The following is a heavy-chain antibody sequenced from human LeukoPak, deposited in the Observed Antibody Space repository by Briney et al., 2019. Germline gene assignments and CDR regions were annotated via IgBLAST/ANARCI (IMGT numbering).Heavy chain of an antibody. Sequence: PGGSLRLSCAASGFTFSSYSMNWIRQPPGKGLEWMGYIYNSGSTNYNPSLKSRVTISVDKSKNQFSLKLSSVTAADTAVYYCARDERFGEGATGAFDIWGQGTMVTVSS. V-gene: IGHV4-59*12. D-gene: IGHD3-3*01. CDR2: IYNSGST. CDR1: GFTFSSYS. J-gene: IGHJ3*02. CDR3: ARDERFGEGATGAFDI.